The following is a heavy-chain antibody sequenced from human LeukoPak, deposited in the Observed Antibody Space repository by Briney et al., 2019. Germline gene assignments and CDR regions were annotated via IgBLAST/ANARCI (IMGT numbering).Heavy chain of an antibody. Sequence: ASVKVSCKASGYTFTSYDINWVRQATGQGLEWMGWMNPNSGNTGDAQKFQGRVTMTRNTSISTAYMELSSLRSEDTAVYYCARGSRRRYYYDSSGYYAIDYWGQGTLVTVSS. V-gene: IGHV1-8*01. CDR3: ARGSRRRYYYDSSGYYAIDY. CDR1: GYTFTSYD. J-gene: IGHJ4*02. D-gene: IGHD3-22*01. CDR2: MNPNSGNT.